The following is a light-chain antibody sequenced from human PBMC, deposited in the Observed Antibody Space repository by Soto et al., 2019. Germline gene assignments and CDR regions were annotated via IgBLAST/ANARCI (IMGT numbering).Light chain of an antibody. J-gene: IGKJ4*01. CDR1: QAIGYW. CDR3: QQEHSFPLT. CDR2: PAS. Sequence: DIQMTQSPSPVSASVGDRVTITCRASQAIGYWLAWYQQKPGKAPKLLIYPASNLQSGVPARFSGSGSGTDFTLTISSQQPEDFAIYYCQQEHSFPLTFGGGTKVEIK. V-gene: IGKV1-12*01.